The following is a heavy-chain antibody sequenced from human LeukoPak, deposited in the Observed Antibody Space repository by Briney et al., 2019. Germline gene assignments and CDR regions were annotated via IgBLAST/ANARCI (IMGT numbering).Heavy chain of an antibody. CDR1: GFTFSSYA. J-gene: IGHJ4*02. V-gene: IGHV3-23*01. CDR3: AKDSVRYYDSSGNFDY. CDR2: ISGSGGST. D-gene: IGHD3-22*01. Sequence: GGSLRLSCAASGFTFSSYAMSWVRQAPGKGLGWVSAISGSGGSTYYADSVKGRFTISRDNSKNTLYLQMNSLRAEDTAVYYCAKDSVRYYDSSGNFDYWGQGTLVIVSS.